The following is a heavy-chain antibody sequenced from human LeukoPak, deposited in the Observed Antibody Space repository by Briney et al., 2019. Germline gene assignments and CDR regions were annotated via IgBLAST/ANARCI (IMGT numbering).Heavy chain of an antibody. D-gene: IGHD1-20*01. Sequence: GGSLRLSCAASGFTFDDYAMHWVRQAPGKGLEWVSLISWDGGSTCYADSVKGRFTISRDNSKNSLYLQMNSLRAEDTALYYCAKDIGPPLITGTGGLVDYWGQGTLVTVSS. V-gene: IGHV3-43D*03. CDR3: AKDIGPPLITGTGGLVDY. CDR1: GFTFDDYA. CDR2: ISWDGGST. J-gene: IGHJ4*02.